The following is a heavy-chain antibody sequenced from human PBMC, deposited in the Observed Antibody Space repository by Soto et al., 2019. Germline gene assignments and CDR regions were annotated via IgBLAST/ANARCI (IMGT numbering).Heavy chain of an antibody. V-gene: IGHV4-31*03. CDR1: GGSISSGGYY. D-gene: IGHD3-3*01. Sequence: SETLSLTCTVSGGSISSGGYYWSWIRQHPGKGLEWIGYIYYSGSTYYNPSLKSRVTISVDTSKNQFSLKLSSATAADTAVYYCASSADYDFWSGYWSYYMDVWGKGTTVTVSS. CDR2: IYYSGST. CDR3: ASSADYDFWSGYWSYYMDV. J-gene: IGHJ6*03.